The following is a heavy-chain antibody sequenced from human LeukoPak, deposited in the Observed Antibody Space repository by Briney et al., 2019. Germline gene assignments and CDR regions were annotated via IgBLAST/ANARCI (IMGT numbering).Heavy chain of an antibody. V-gene: IGHV3-66*04. D-gene: IGHD2-15*01. Sequence: PGGSLRLSCAASGFTVSSNYMSWVRQAPGKGLEWVSVIYSGGSTYYADSVKGRFTISRDNSKNTLYLQMNSLRAEDTAVYYCARHISHYSRGHDYAFDIWGQGTMVTVSS. CDR3: ARHISHYSRGHDYAFDI. J-gene: IGHJ3*02. CDR1: GFTVSSNY. CDR2: IYSGGST.